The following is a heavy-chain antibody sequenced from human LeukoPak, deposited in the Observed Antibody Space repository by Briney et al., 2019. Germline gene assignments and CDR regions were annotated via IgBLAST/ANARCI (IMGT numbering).Heavy chain of an antibody. V-gene: IGHV5-51*01. Sequence: GESLKISCKGSGYSFTSYWIGWVRQMPGKGLEWMGIIYPGDSDTRYSPSFQGQVTISADKSISTAYLQWSSLKASDTAMYYCARRYCTNGACYMGGAFDIWGQGTMVTVSS. CDR3: ARRYCTNGACYMGGAFDI. CDR1: GYSFTSYW. D-gene: IGHD2-8*01. CDR2: IYPGDSDT. J-gene: IGHJ3*02.